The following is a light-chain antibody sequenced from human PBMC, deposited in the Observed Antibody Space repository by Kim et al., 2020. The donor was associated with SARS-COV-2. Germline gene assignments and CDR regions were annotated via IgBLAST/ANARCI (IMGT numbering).Light chain of an antibody. J-gene: IGLJ1*01. CDR3: ATWDSSLTSYV. CDR2: DND. CDR1: GSNIGSNV. Sequence: QSVLTQPPSVSAAPGQKVSISCSGTGSNIGSNVVSWYKQFPGAAPILLIYDNDKRPSGIPDRFSGSKSGTSGTLGITGLQTGDEAEDYCATWDSSLTSYVFGIGTKVTVL. V-gene: IGLV1-51*01.